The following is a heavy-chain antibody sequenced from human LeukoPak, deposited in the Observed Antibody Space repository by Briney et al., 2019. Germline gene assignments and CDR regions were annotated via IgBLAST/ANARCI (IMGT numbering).Heavy chain of an antibody. J-gene: IGHJ4*02. V-gene: IGHV3-23*01. Sequence: GGSLRLSCAASGFTFSSYAMSWVRQAPGKGLEWVSAIGSDSRAYYADSVEGRFTISRDTSKNTLYLQMNSLRAEDTAVYYCAKDLLRWSFDYWGQGTLVTVSS. CDR3: AKDLLRWSFDY. CDR1: GFTFSSYA. D-gene: IGHD4-23*01. CDR2: IGSDSRA.